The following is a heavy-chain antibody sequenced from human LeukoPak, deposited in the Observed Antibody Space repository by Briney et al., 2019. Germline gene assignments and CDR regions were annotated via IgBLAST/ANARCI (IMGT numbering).Heavy chain of an antibody. CDR3: AKLVTGRPSGYMDV. V-gene: IGHV3-23*01. CDR2: ISGNGGST. Sequence: GGSLRLSCAASGFIFSNYAMSWVRQAPGKGLEWVSGISGNGGSTSYADSVKGRFTISRDNSKNTLYVQMNSLRAGDTAVYYCAKLVTGRPSGYMDVWGKGTTVTVSS. J-gene: IGHJ6*03. D-gene: IGHD6-6*01. CDR1: GFIFSNYA.